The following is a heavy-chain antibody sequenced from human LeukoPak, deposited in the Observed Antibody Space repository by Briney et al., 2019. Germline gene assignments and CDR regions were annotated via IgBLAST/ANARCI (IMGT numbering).Heavy chain of an antibody. J-gene: IGHJ4*02. CDR2: ISYSGSS. D-gene: IGHD3-10*01. Sequence: SGTLSLTCAVSGGSITTTNWWSWVRQPPGKGLEWIGYISYSGSSNYNPSLKTRVTISIDTSKNQFSLKLRSVTAADTAVYFCAREAPRAGTYYFDYWGQGTLLTVSS. CDR1: GGSITTTNW. CDR3: AREAPRAGTYYFDY. V-gene: IGHV4-4*02.